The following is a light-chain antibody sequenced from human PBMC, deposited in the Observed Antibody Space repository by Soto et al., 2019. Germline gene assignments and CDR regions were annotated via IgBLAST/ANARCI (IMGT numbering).Light chain of an antibody. CDR1: HNTRGY. CDR3: QQYNSYST. J-gene: IGKJ5*01. V-gene: IGKV1-5*01. Sequence: DIQMTQSPSSLSASVRDRVTITCRASHNTRGYLNWYQQKPGKAPKLLIYATSSLQSGVPSRFSGSGSGTEFTLTISSLQPDDFATYYCQQYNSYSTFGQGTRLEIK. CDR2: ATS.